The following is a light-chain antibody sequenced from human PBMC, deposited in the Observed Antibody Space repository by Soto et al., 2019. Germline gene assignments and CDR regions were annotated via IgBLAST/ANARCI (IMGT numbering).Light chain of an antibody. CDR1: QSVSSN. CDR2: GAS. J-gene: IGKJ1*01. CDR3: QQRSIWPWT. Sequence: EIVLTQSPGTLSLSPGERATLSCRASQSVSSNLVWYQQKPGQAPRLLIYGASTRATGIPARFSGSGSGTDFTLTISSLEPEDFAVFYCQQRSIWPWTFGQGTKVDIK. V-gene: IGKV3-11*01.